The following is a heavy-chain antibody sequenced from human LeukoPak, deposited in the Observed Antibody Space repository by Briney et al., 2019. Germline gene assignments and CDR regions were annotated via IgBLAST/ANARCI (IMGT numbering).Heavy chain of an antibody. CDR2: IYPGDSDT. D-gene: IGHD3-10*01. CDR3: ARARHRITMVRGIGDYFDY. J-gene: IGHJ4*02. Sequence: GESLKISCKGSGYSFTSYWITWVRQMPGKGLEWMGIIYPGDSDTRYSPSFQGQVTISADKSISTAYLQWSSLKASDTAMYYCARARHRITMVRGIGDYFDYWGQGTLVTVSS. V-gene: IGHV5-51*01. CDR1: GYSFTSYW.